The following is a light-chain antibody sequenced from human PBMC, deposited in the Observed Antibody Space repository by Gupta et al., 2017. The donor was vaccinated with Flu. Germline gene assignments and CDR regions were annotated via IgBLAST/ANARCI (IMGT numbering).Light chain of an antibody. CDR1: SRDVGGYNY. CDR2: EVN. J-gene: IGLJ2*01. V-gene: IGLV2-14*01. CDR3: SSYTTSKTLV. Sequence: SITISCSGSSRDVGGYNYVAWYQQYPGRAPKLIISEVNSRPSGVSHRFSGSKSGNTASLSISGLQPEDEASYYCSSYTTSKTLVFGGGTKVTV.